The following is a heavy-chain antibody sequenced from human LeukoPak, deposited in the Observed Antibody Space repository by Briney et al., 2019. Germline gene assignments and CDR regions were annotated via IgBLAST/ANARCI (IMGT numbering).Heavy chain of an antibody. Sequence: SVKVSCKASGGTFSSYAISWVRQAPGQGLEWMGGIIPIFGTANYAQKFQGRVTITADKSTSTAYMELSSLRSEDTAVYYCASEGYSYGFDYWGQGTLFTVSS. CDR1: GGTFSSYA. J-gene: IGHJ4*02. D-gene: IGHD5-18*01. CDR3: ASEGYSYGFDY. V-gene: IGHV1-69*06. CDR2: IIPIFGTA.